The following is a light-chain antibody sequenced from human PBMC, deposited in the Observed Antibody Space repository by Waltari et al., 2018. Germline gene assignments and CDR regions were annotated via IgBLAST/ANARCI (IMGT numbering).Light chain of an antibody. J-gene: IGKJ4*01. CDR1: QSAKTS. CDR3: NQHNSWPPLS. V-gene: IGKV3D-15*01. CDR2: RAS. Sequence: EVVMTQSPATLSVSPGERVSLSCRASQSAKTSLAWYQQTPGQAPRLLIYRASTRAAGVPDRFSGSGSGTEFTLTISSLQSEDSAIYFCNQHNSWPPLSFGGGTKVEIK.